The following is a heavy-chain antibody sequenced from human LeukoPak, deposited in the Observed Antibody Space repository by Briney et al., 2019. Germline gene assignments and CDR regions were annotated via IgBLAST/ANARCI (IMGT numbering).Heavy chain of an antibody. Sequence: PGGSLRHSCAASGFTLSSYSMNWVRQAPGQGLEWVSYVSSGSGTIYYADSVKGRFTISRDNANDSLYLQMNSLRVEDSAVYYCPRDRDLRYWGQGTLVTVSS. V-gene: IGHV3-48*04. CDR3: PRDRDLRY. CDR2: VSSGSGTI. CDR1: GFTLSSYS. J-gene: IGHJ4*02. D-gene: IGHD3-10*01.